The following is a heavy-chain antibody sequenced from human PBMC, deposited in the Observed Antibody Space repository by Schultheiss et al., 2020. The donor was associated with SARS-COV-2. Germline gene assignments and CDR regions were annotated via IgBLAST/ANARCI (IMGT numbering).Heavy chain of an antibody. J-gene: IGHJ6*02. CDR3: ARDLKAGITDDYYYYYYGMDV. CDR2: ISSNGGST. Sequence: GGSLRLSCAASGFTFSSYGMHWVRQAPGKGLEYVSAISSNGGSTYYADSVKGRFTISRDNAKNSLYLQMNSLRAEDTAVYYCARDLKAGITDDYYYYYYGMDVWGQGTTVTVSS. D-gene: IGHD3-3*01. V-gene: IGHV3-64*04. CDR1: GFTFSSYG.